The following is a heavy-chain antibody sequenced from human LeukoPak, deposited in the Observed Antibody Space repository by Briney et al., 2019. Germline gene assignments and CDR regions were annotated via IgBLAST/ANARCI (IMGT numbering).Heavy chain of an antibody. D-gene: IGHD1-14*01. V-gene: IGHV3-23*01. Sequence: HSGGSLRLSCAASGFTFSSYAMDWVHQAPGKGLEWVSIISGSGGNLYHADSVKGRFTISRDSSRNTLYLQMNSLRPEDTAVYYCTRDPYRDAPDYFDYWGQGTLVTVSS. CDR2: ISGSGGNL. CDR1: GFTFSSYA. J-gene: IGHJ4*02. CDR3: TRDPYRDAPDYFDY.